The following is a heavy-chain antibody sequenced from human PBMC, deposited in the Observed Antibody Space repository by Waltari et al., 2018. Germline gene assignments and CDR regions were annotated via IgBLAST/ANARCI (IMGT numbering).Heavy chain of an antibody. D-gene: IGHD3-22*01. J-gene: IGHJ4*02. CDR2: VWYDGTNK. CDR3: AKGRSYDSSGYYYGD. Sequence: QVQLVGSGGGVVQPGRSLRLSCAASGFTFRSFGMYWVRQAPGKGLEWVAVVWYDGTNKYYADSVKGRFTISRDNSKNTLNLQMNSLRVEDTAVYYCAKGRSYDSSGYYYGDWGQGTLVTVSS. V-gene: IGHV3-33*06. CDR1: GFTFRSFG.